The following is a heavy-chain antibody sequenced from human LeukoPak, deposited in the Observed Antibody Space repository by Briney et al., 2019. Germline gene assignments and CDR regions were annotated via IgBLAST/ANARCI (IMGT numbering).Heavy chain of an antibody. CDR1: GFTFTNYG. CDR2: IISSGART. V-gene: IGHV3-23*01. CDR3: AADSSSWYPFFDP. Sequence: GGSLRLSCAASGFTFTNYGMNWVRQAPGKGLEWVSGIISSGARTYYADSVKGRFSISRDNSKNTLYLQMNSLRAEDTAVYYCAADSSSWYPFFDPWGQGTLVTVSS. D-gene: IGHD6-13*01. J-gene: IGHJ5*02.